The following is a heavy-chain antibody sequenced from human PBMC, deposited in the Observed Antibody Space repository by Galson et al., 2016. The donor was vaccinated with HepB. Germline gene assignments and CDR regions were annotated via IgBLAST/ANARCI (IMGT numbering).Heavy chain of an antibody. D-gene: IGHD2/OR15-2a*01. Sequence: SLRLSCAASGFSFSYHWMHWVRQAPGKGLEWVSRINNDGTTTNYADSVKGRFINSRDNAKDTLYLQMNSLRAEDTAVYYCARSVNGSFDFWGGGTLVTVSS. CDR2: INNDGTTT. J-gene: IGHJ4*02. V-gene: IGHV3-74*01. CDR3: ARSVNGSFDF. CDR1: GFSFSYHW.